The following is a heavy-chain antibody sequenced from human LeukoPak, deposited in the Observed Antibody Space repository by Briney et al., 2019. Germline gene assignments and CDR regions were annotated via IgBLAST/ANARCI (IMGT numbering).Heavy chain of an antibody. Sequence: PGGSLRLSCAASGFTFSSYAMSWVRQAPGKGLEWVSVITGSGGSTYYVDSVKGRFTISRDNSKNTLYLQMNSLRAEDTAVYYCAKAAYYDILTGWALYFDYWGQGTLVTVSS. D-gene: IGHD3-9*01. CDR2: ITGSGGST. CDR1: GFTFSSYA. V-gene: IGHV3-23*01. J-gene: IGHJ4*02. CDR3: AKAAYYDILTGWALYFDY.